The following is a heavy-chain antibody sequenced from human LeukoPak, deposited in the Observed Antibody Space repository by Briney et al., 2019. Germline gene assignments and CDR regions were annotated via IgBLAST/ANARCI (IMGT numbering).Heavy chain of an antibody. V-gene: IGHV7-4-1*02. CDR1: GYTFTSYA. CDR3: ARDNGGSGSPYFDY. CDR2: INTNTGNP. Sequence: ASVKVSCKASGYTFTSYAMNWVRQAPGQGLEWMGRINTNTGNPTYAQGFTGRFVFSLDTSVSTAYLQISSLKAEDTAVYYCARDNGGSGSPYFDYWGQGTLVTVSS. D-gene: IGHD3-10*01. J-gene: IGHJ4*02.